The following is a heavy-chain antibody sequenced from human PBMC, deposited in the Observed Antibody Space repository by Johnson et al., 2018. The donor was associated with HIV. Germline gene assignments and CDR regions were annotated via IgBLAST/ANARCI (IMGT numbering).Heavy chain of an antibody. V-gene: IGHV3-66*01. CDR1: GFTFSSYY. Sequence: VQLVESGGGLVQPGGSLRLSCAASGFTFSSYYMSWVRQAPGKGLEWVSVIYSGGSTYYADSVKGRFTISRDNSKNTLYLQMNSLRAEDTAVYYCAKDQASGYYCDAFDIWGQGTMVTVSS. D-gene: IGHD3-22*01. J-gene: IGHJ3*02. CDR2: IYSGGST. CDR3: AKDQASGYYCDAFDI.